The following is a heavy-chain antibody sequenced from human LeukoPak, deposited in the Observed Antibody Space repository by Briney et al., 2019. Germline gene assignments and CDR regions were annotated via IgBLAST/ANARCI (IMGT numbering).Heavy chain of an antibody. CDR2: ISYDGSNK. V-gene: IGHV3-30*04. D-gene: IGHD3-10*01. CDR3: ARDQTNTYYHGLVY. Sequence: GGSLRLSCAASGFTFSSYAMHWVRQAPGKGLEWVAVISYDGSNKYYADSVKGRFTISRDNSKNTLYLQMNSLRAEDTAVYYCARDQTNTYYHGLVYWGQGTLVTVSS. CDR1: GFTFSSYA. J-gene: IGHJ4*02.